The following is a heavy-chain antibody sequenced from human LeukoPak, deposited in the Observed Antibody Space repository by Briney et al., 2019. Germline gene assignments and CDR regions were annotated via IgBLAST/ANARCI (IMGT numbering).Heavy chain of an antibody. CDR1: GFTVSSNY. CDR2: IYSGGST. J-gene: IGHJ5*02. Sequence: PGRSLRLSCAASGFTVSSNYMSWVRQAPGKGLEWVSVIYSGGSTYYADSVKGRFTISRDNSENTLYLQMNSLRAEDTAVYYCAGMIAAAGTGWFDPWGQGTLVTVSS. V-gene: IGHV3-53*01. CDR3: AGMIAAAGTGWFDP. D-gene: IGHD6-13*01.